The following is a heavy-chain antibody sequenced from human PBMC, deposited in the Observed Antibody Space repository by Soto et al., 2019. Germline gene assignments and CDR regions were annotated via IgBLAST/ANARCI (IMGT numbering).Heavy chain of an antibody. J-gene: IGHJ6*02. V-gene: IGHV3-33*01. CDR2: IWYDGSNK. Sequence: GGSLRLSCAASGFTFSSYGMHWVRQAPGKGLEWVAVIWYDGSNKYYADSVKGRFTISRDNSKNTLYLQMNSLRAEDTAVYYCARVMYYYDSSGYQNPTYYYYGMDVWGQGTTVTVSS. D-gene: IGHD3-22*01. CDR1: GFTFSSYG. CDR3: ARVMYYYDSSGYQNPTYYYYGMDV.